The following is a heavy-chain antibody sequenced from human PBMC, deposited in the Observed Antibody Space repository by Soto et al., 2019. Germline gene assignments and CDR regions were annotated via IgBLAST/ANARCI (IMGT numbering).Heavy chain of an antibody. J-gene: IGHJ4*02. CDR1: GFTFSSVA. V-gene: IGHV3-23*01. D-gene: IGHD1-1*01. Sequence: GGSLRLSCSASGFTFSSVAMAWVRQAPGKGLEWVSGISDTAANTDYTDSVKGRFTISRDNSRNTLYLQMNSLRAEDTAVYYCAKLYWNPRYFDYWGQGTRVTVSS. CDR2: ISDTAANT. CDR3: AKLYWNPRYFDY.